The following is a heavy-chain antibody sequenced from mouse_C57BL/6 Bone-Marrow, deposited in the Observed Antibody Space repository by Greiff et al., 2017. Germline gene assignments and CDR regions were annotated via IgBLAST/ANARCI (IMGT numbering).Heavy chain of an antibody. J-gene: IGHJ4*01. CDR3: VTTVVDYAMDY. CDR2: ISSGGDYT. CDR1: GFTFSSYA. D-gene: IGHD1-1*01. V-gene: IGHV5-9-1*02. Sequence: EVKLMESGEGLVKPGGSLKLSCEASGFTFSSYAMSWVRQTPEKRLEWVAYISSGGDYTYYADTVKGRFTISRDNARNTLYLQMSSLKSEDTAMYYSVTTVVDYAMDYGGQGTSVTVSS.